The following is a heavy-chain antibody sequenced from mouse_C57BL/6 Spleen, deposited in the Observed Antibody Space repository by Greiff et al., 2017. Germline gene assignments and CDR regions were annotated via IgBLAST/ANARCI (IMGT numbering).Heavy chain of an antibody. V-gene: IGHV1-42*01. CDR1: GYSFTGYY. CDR3: ADRSYDAMDY. CDR2: INPSTGGT. Sequence: EVQLQQSGPELVKPGASVKISCKASGYSFTGYYMNWVKQSPEKSLEWIGEINPSTGGTTYNQKFKAKATLTVDKSSSTAYMQLKSLTSEDSAVYYCADRSYDAMDYWGQGTSVTVSS. J-gene: IGHJ4*01. D-gene: IGHD1-1*01.